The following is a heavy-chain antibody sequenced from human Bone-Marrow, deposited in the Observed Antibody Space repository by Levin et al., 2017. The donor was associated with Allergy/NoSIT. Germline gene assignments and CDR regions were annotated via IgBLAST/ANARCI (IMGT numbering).Heavy chain of an antibody. CDR3: AKGVDYGDGYGMDV. CDR1: AFTFSNYD. Sequence: GESLKISCAASAFTFSNYDMHWVRQAPGKGLEWVAFMSHDGTNEYYADSVKGRFTISRDNSKSTLYLQMNTLRAEDTAMYYCAKGVDYGDGYGMDVWGQGTTVTVSS. V-gene: IGHV3-30*18. J-gene: IGHJ6*02. CDR2: MSHDGTNE. D-gene: IGHD4-17*01.